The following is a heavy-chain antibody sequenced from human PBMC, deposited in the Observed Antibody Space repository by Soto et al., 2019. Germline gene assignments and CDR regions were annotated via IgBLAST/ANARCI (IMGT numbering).Heavy chain of an antibody. D-gene: IGHD6-19*01. Sequence: QVQLQQWGAGLLKPSETLSLTCAVYGGSFSGYYWSWIRQPPGKGLEWIGEINHSGSTNYNPSLKSRVTISVDTSKNQCSLKLSSVTAADTAVYYCARGSPGSGWDWGQGTLVTVSS. CDR2: INHSGST. CDR1: GGSFSGYY. J-gene: IGHJ4*02. V-gene: IGHV4-34*01. CDR3: ARGSPGSGWD.